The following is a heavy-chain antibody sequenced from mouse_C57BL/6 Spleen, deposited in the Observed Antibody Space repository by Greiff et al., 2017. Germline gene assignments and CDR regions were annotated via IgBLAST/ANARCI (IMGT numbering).Heavy chain of an antibody. CDR3: ARYGDYDWFAY. D-gene: IGHD2-4*01. Sequence: VQLKESGGGLVQPGGSLSLSCAASGFTFTDYYMSWVRQPPGKALEWLGFIRNKANGYTTEYSASVKGRFTISRDNSQSILYLQMNALRAEDSATYYCARYGDYDWFAYWGQGTLVTVSA. V-gene: IGHV7-3*01. J-gene: IGHJ3*01. CDR2: IRNKANGYTT. CDR1: GFTFTDYY.